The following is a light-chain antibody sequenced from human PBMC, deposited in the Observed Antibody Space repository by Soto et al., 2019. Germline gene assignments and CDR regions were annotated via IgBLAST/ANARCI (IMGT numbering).Light chain of an antibody. CDR3: QQYNNWPPLT. CDR1: QKISSN. CDR2: DAS. J-gene: IGKJ4*01. Sequence: EIVLTQSPATLSVSPGERATLSCRASQKISSNLAWYQQQPGQAPRLLIYDASTRATGIPARFSGSGSGTEFTLTISSLQPEDFAVYYCQQYNNWPPLTFGGGTKVDIK. V-gene: IGKV3-15*01.